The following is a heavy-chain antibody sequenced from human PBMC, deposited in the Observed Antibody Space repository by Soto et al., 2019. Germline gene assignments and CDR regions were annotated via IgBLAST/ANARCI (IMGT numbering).Heavy chain of an antibody. V-gene: IGHV2-5*02. CDR2: IYWDDDK. J-gene: IGHJ6*02. CDR3: AHHGYYSYGLDV. Sequence: QITLKESGPTLVKPTQTLTLTCTFSGFSLSTSGVGVGWIRQPPRKALEWLALIYWDDDKRYSPSLKSRLTIAKDLSKNQVVLTMTNMDPVDTATYYCAHHGYYSYGLDVWGQGTTVTVSS. CDR1: GFSLSTSGVG.